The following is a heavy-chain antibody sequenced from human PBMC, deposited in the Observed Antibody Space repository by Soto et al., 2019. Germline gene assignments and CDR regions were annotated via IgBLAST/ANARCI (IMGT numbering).Heavy chain of an antibody. CDR2: IYYSGST. V-gene: IGHV4-39*01. CDR3: ARQVYSSSWYRGTYYFDY. D-gene: IGHD6-13*01. Sequence: LSLTCTVSGGSISSSSYYWGWIRQPPVKGLEWIGSIYYSGSTYYNPSLKSRVTISVDTSKNQFSLKLSSVTAADTAVYYCARQVYSSSWYRGTYYFDYWGQGTLVTVSS. J-gene: IGHJ4*02. CDR1: GGSISSSSYY.